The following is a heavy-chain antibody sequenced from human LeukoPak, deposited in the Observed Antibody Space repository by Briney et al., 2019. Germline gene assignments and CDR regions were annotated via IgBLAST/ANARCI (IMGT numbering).Heavy chain of an antibody. CDR2: LSYTGNT. CDR1: GASISGSSHY. D-gene: IGHD2-15*01. V-gene: IGHV4-39*01. J-gene: IGHJ4*02. CDR3: ARNRVNLGYCSGGGCYNYFDY. Sequence: SETLSLTCTVSGASISGSSHYWGWIRQPPGKGLERIGSLSYTGNTYYNPSLKSRVTISVDTSKNQFSLKLNSVTAADTAVYYCARNRVNLGYCSGGGCYNYFDYWGQGTLVTVSS.